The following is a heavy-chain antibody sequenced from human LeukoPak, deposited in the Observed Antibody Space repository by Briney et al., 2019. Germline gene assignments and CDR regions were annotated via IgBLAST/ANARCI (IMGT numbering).Heavy chain of an antibody. CDR3: ARGITGTTIDY. J-gene: IGHJ4*02. CDR1: GFTVSSNY. V-gene: IGHV3-53*01. Sequence: GGSLRLSCAASGFTVSSNYMSWVRQAPGKGLEWVSVIYSGGSTYYADSVKGRFTISRDDSKNTLYLQMNSLRAEDTAVYYCARGITGTTIDYWGQGTLVVVSS. CDR2: IYSGGST. D-gene: IGHD1-20*01.